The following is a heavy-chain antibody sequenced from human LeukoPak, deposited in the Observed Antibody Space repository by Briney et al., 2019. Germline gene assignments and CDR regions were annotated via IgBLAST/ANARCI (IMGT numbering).Heavy chain of an antibody. J-gene: IGHJ4*02. V-gene: IGHV1-18*01. CDR1: VYSFTSYG. Sequence: GASVKVSCKASVYSFTSYGISWVRQAPGQGLAGMGWISAYNGNTNYAQKLQRRVTMTTDTSMSPAYMELRSLTSDDTAVYYCARGVSEEYQLLENFEYWGEATLVTVSS. D-gene: IGHD2-2*01. CDR2: ISAYNGNT. CDR3: ARGVSEEYQLLENFEY.